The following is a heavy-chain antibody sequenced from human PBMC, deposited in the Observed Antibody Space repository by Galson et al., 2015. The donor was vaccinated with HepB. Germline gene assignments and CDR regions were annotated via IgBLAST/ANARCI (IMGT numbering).Heavy chain of an antibody. CDR1: GFTFSTHS. CDR2: ISGSGSYK. V-gene: IGHV3-21*01. D-gene: IGHD6-13*01. CDR3: ARVSLGASSSWYYFAY. Sequence: SLRLSCAASGFTFSTHSINWVRQAPGKGLEWVSSISGSGSYKFYGDSVEGRFTVSRDNAKNSLFLQMNSLRAEDTAIYYCARVSLGASSSWYYFAYWGLGSLVTVSS. J-gene: IGHJ4*02.